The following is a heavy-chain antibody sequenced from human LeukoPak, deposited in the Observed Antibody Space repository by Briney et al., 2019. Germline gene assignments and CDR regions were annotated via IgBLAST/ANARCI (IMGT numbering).Heavy chain of an antibody. CDR3: ARDPRGERAGSSSYYYYYGMDV. CDR2: ISYDGSNK. D-gene: IGHD2-2*01. Sequence: GGSLRLSCAASGFTFSSYAMHWVRQAPGKGLEWVAVISYDGSNKYYADSVKGRFTISRDNSKNTLYLQMNSLRAEDTAVYYCARDPRGERAGSSSYYYYYGMDVWGQGTTVTVSS. J-gene: IGHJ6*02. V-gene: IGHV3-30-3*01. CDR1: GFTFSSYA.